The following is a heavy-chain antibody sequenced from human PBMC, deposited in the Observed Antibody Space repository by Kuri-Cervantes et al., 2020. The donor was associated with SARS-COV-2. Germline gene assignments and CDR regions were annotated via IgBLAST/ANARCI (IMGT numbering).Heavy chain of an antibody. J-gene: IGHJ4*02. V-gene: IGHV4-4*07. CDR1: GDSFSDSY. D-gene: IGHD3-22*01. CDR3: AKDRYFDGRGGYYELGY. CDR2: IHPSGST. Sequence: SQTLSLTCVVSGDSFSDSYWSWIRQPAGKGLEWIGRIHPSGSTNYNSSLESRATMSIDTSKKQFSLNLSAVTAADTAVYYCAKDRYFDGRGGYYELGYWGQGVLVTVSS.